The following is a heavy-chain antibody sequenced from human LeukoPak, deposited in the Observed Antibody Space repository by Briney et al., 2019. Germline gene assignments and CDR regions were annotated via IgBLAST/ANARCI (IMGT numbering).Heavy chain of an antibody. CDR1: GYTFTSYG. CDR3: ATAPIIVGATTNAFDI. CDR2: ISAYNGNT. Sequence: ASVKVSCKASGYTFTSYGISWVRQAPGQGLEWMGWISAYNGNTNYAQKLQGRVTMTTDTSTSTAYMELSSLRSEDTAVYYCATAPIIVGATTNAFDIWGQGTMVTVSS. V-gene: IGHV1-18*01. J-gene: IGHJ3*02. D-gene: IGHD1-26*01.